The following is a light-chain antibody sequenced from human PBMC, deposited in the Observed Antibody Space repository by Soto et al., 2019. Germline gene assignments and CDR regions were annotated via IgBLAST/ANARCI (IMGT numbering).Light chain of an antibody. CDR1: QIVSTN. CDR2: AAS. J-gene: IGKJ2*01. Sequence: EIVMTQSPATLSVSPGERVTLSCRASQIVSTNLAWYQQKPGQAPRLLIYAASTRATSIPARFSGSGSGTDFTLTISSLQSEDFAFYYCQQYRDWPPYTFGQGTKLEIK. V-gene: IGKV3-15*01. CDR3: QQYRDWPPYT.